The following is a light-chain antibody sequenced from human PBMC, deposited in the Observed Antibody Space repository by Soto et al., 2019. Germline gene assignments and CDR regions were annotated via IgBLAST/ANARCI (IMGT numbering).Light chain of an antibody. Sequence: QPVLTQSSSASASLGSSVKLTCTLSSGHSSYIIAWHQQQPGKAPRYLMKLEGSGSYNKGSGVPDRFSGSSSGADRYLTISNLQFEDEADSYCETWDSNTRVFGAGTKLTVL. CDR2: LEGSGSY. CDR3: ETWDSNTRV. CDR1: SGHSSYI. J-gene: IGLJ2*01. V-gene: IGLV4-60*02.